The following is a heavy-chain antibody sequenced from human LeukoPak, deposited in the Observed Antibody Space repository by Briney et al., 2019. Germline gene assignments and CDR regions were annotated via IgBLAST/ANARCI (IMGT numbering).Heavy chain of an antibody. V-gene: IGHV3-11*01. CDR2: ISESGDTK. D-gene: IGHD4-11*01. Sequence: GGSLRLSCATSGFTFSDYHMSWIRQAPGKGLEWVSDISESGDTKFYTDSVKGRFTISRDNGKKSMYLQMNSLRAEDTAVYYCARRTYSSYFFDYWGQGTLVTVSS. J-gene: IGHJ4*02. CDR3: ARRTYSSYFFDY. CDR1: GFTFSDYH.